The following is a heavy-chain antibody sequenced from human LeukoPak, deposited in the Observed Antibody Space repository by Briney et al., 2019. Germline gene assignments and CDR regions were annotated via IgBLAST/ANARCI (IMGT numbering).Heavy chain of an antibody. D-gene: IGHD6-19*01. CDR3: ASTALDSYSSGSGYYYYYGMDV. CDR2: IYYSGST. J-gene: IGHJ6*02. Sequence: PSETLSLTCTVSGGSISSYYWSWIRQPPGKGLEWIGYIYYSGSTNYNPSLKSRVTISVDTSKNQFSLKLSSVTAADTAVYYCASTALDSYSSGSGYYYYYGMDVWGQGTTVTVSS. V-gene: IGHV4-59*01. CDR1: GGSISSYY.